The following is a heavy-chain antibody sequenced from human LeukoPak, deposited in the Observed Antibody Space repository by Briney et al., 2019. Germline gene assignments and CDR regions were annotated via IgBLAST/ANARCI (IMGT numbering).Heavy chain of an antibody. Sequence: GGSLRLSCAASGFTFDDYAMSWVRQAPGKGLEWVSGINWNGGSTGYADSVKGRFTISRDNAKNSLYLQMNSLRAEDTALYHCARHEHYVWGSYRYYMDVWGKGTTVTISS. D-gene: IGHD3-16*02. CDR1: GFTFDDYA. CDR2: INWNGGST. J-gene: IGHJ6*03. CDR3: ARHEHYVWGSYRYYMDV. V-gene: IGHV3-20*01.